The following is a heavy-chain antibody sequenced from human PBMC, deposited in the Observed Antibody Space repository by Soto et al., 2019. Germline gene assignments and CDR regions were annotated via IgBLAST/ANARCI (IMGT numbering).Heavy chain of an antibody. J-gene: IGHJ4*02. V-gene: IGHV3-30*03. CDR2: ISYDGSNK. CDR1: GFTFSSYG. Sequence: QVQLVESGGGVVQPGRSLRLSCAASGFTFSSYGMHWVRQAPGKGLEWVAVISYDGSNKYYADSVKGRFTISRDNSKNTLYLQMNSLRAEDTAVYYCALWFGAFDYWGQGTLVTVSS. D-gene: IGHD3-10*01. CDR3: ALWFGAFDY.